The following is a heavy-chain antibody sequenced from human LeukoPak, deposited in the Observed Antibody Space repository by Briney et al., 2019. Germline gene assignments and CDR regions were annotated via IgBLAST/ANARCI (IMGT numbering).Heavy chain of an antibody. CDR3: AKTRNYNWNGFHY. Sequence: GGSLRLSCAASRFTFSNYGMHWVRQAPGKGLEWVAIISYDGSNKYYADSVKGRFTISRDNSKNTLYLQMNSLRVEDSAVYYCAKTRNYNWNGFHYWGQGTLVTVSS. CDR1: RFTFSNYG. V-gene: IGHV3-30*18. J-gene: IGHJ4*02. CDR2: ISYDGSNK. D-gene: IGHD1-20*01.